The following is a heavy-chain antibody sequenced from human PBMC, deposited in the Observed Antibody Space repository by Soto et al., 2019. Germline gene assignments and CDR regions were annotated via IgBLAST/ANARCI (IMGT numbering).Heavy chain of an antibody. CDR2: IYYSGST. D-gene: IGHD3-10*01. Sequence: PSETLSLTCTVSGGSITSYYCSWLRQPPGKGLEWIGYIYYSGSTNYNPSLKSRVTISVDTSKNQFSLKLSSVTAADTAVYYCARHIRPSGWLGELLYHAFDIWGQGTMVTVSS. CDR3: ARHIRPSGWLGELLYHAFDI. V-gene: IGHV4-59*08. J-gene: IGHJ3*02. CDR1: GGSITSYY.